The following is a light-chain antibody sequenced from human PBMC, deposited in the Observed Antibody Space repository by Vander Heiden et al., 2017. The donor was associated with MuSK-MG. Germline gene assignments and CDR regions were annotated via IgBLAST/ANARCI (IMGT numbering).Light chain of an antibody. V-gene: IGLV3-25*03. CDR3: QSADSSGTYV. J-gene: IGLJ1*01. CDR1: ALPKHY. CDR2: KDS. Sequence: SSELTQPPSVSVSPGQTARITGSGDALPKHYASWYQQKPGQAPVLVIYKDSERPSGIPERFSGSSSGTTVTLTISGVQAEDEADYYCQSADSSGTYVFGTGTKVTVL.